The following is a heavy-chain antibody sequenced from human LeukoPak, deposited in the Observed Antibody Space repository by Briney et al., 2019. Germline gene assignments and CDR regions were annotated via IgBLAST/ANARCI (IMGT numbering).Heavy chain of an antibody. V-gene: IGHV4-4*07. CDR2: IYTSGST. Sequence: PSETLSLTCTVSGGSISSYYWSWIRQPAGKGLEWIGRIYTSGSTNYNPSLKSRVTMSVDTSKNQFSLKLSSVTAADTAVYYCARTSKTPGIAGCFQHWGQGTLVTVSS. D-gene: IGHD6-13*01. CDR3: ARTSKTPGIAGCFQH. J-gene: IGHJ1*01. CDR1: GGSISSYY.